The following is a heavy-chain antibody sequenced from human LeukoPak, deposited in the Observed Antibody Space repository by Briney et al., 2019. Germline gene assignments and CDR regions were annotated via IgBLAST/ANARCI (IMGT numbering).Heavy chain of an antibody. CDR2: ISAYNGNT. J-gene: IGHJ4*02. CDR1: GYTFTSYG. V-gene: IGHV1-18*01. D-gene: IGHD2-2*01. CDR3: ARVIRGIVVVPAAMFDY. Sequence: ASVKVSCKASGYTFTSYGISWVRQAPGQGLEWMGWISAYNGNTNYAQKLQGRVTMTTDTSTSTAYMELRSLRSDDTAVYYCARVIRGIVVVPAAMFDYWGQGTLVTASS.